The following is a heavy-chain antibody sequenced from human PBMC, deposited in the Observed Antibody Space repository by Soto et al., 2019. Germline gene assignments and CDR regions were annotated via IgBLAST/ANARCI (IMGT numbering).Heavy chain of an antibody. Sequence: QVQLQESGPGLVKPSQTLSLTCTVSGGSISSGGYYCSWIRQHPGKGLEWSGYIYYSGSTYYNPSLKSRVTISVDTSKNQFSLKLSSVTAADTAVYYCASGGRVARTFIAAAVDYWGQGTLVTVSS. D-gene: IGHD6-13*01. V-gene: IGHV4-31*03. CDR1: GGSISSGGYY. CDR2: IYYSGST. J-gene: IGHJ4*02. CDR3: ASGGRVARTFIAAAVDY.